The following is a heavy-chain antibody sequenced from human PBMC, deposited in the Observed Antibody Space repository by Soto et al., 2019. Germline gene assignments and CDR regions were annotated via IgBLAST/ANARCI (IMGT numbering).Heavy chain of an antibody. CDR3: ARAVYCSSTSCYDIAAAGTGYYFDY. J-gene: IGHJ4*02. CDR2: IYSGGST. Sequence: GGSLRLSCAASGFTVSSNYMSWVRQAPGKGLEWVSVIYSGGSTYYADSVKGRFTISRHNSKNTLYLQMNSLGAEDTAVYYCARAVYCSSTSCYDIAAAGTGYYFDYWGQGTLVTVSS. CDR1: GFTVSSNY. V-gene: IGHV3-53*04. D-gene: IGHD2-2*01.